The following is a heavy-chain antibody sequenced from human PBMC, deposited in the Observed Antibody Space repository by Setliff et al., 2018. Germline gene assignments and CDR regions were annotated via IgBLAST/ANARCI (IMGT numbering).Heavy chain of an antibody. CDR1: GYTFTRYY. V-gene: IGHV1-46*01. Sequence: GASVKVSCKASGYTFTRYYMHWVRQAPGQGLEWMGIINPSGGSTSYAQKFQGRVTMTRNTSTSTAYMELSRLTSEDTAVYFCARGWAALGIIGYWGQGTLVTVS. J-gene: IGHJ4*02. CDR3: ARGWAALGIIGY. D-gene: IGHD7-27*01. CDR2: INPSGGST.